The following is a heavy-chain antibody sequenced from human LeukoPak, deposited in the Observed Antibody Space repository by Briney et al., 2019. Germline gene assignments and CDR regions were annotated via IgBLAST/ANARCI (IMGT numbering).Heavy chain of an antibody. V-gene: IGHV3-23*01. CDR2: ISGSGTTT. J-gene: IGHJ4*02. CDR1: GFTFSTFN. Sequence: PGGSLRLSCVASGFTFSTFNMSWVRQPPGKRLEWVATISGSGTTTNYADSVKGRFTVSRDIFRNTLYLQMSSLRAEDTAIYYCAKDQSFSDWGQGTLVTVSS. D-gene: IGHD3-3*02. CDR3: AKDQSFSD.